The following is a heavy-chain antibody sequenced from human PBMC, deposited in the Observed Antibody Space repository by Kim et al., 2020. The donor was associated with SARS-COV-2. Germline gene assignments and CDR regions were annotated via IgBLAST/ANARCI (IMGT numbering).Heavy chain of an antibody. CDR3: AKDLGHYYGSGSWYAFDI. V-gene: IGHV3-30*18. Sequence: GGSLRLSCAASGFTFSSYGMHWVRQAPGKGLEWVAVISYDGSNKYYADSVKGRFTISRDNSKNTLYLQMNSLRAEDTAVYYCAKDLGHYYGSGSWYAFDIWGQGTMVTVSS. J-gene: IGHJ3*02. CDR2: ISYDGSNK. CDR1: GFTFSSYG. D-gene: IGHD3-10*01.